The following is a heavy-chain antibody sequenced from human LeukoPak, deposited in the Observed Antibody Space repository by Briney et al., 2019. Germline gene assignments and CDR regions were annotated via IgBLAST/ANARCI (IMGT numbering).Heavy chain of an antibody. CDR3: AKERTPYSRSGGYYHGAFDR. Sequence: PGGSLRLSCAASGFTFNSYAMTWVRQAPGKGLEWVSRLSGSGGGTWYAGSVKGRFTISRDNSNNVIYLQMNSLRDEDTAIYYCAKERTPYSRSGGYYHGAFDRWGHGTMVTVSS. V-gene: IGHV3-23*01. CDR2: LSGSGGGT. CDR1: GFTFNSYA. J-gene: IGHJ3*01. D-gene: IGHD3-10*01.